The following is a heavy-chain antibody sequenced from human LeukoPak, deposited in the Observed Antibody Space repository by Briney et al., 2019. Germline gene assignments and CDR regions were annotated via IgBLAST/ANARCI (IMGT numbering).Heavy chain of an antibody. J-gene: IGHJ4*02. D-gene: IGHD5-18*01. CDR1: GFTFSSYA. V-gene: IGHV3-30*04. CDR3: SKAGDTNYYRYGDY. Sequence: PGGSLRLSCAASGFTFSSYAMHWARQAPGKGLEWVAVISYDGSNKYYADSVKGRFTISRDNAKNTLYLQMNNLRGEDTALYYCSKAGDTNYYRYGDYWGQGTLVTVSS. CDR2: ISYDGSNK.